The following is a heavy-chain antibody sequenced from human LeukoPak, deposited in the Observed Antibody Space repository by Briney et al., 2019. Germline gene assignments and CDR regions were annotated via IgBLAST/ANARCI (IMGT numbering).Heavy chain of an antibody. CDR2: TSSDGNK. J-gene: IGHJ4*02. Sequence: GGSLRLSCAASGFTFSDYGMHWVRQAPGKGLEWVALTSSDGNKYFADSVQGRFTISRDNSRNTLYLQLDNLRPDDTALYYCARERGIRALYFDNWGQGTLVTVSS. CDR1: GFTFSDYG. V-gene: IGHV3-30*19. CDR3: ARERGIRALYFDN. D-gene: IGHD3-16*01.